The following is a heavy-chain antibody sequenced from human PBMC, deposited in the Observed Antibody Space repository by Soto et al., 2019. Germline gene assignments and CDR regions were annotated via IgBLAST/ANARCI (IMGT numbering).Heavy chain of an antibody. CDR3: ARTPDQIIAARPLLHFDY. D-gene: IGHD6-6*01. Sequence: SETLSLTCTVSGGSISSGGGYYWSWIRQHPGGGLEWIGHIYYSGSTYYNPSLKSRVTISVDRSKNQFSLKLSSVTAADTAVYYCARTPDQIIAARPLLHFDYWGQGTLVTVSS. J-gene: IGHJ4*02. CDR2: IYYSGST. V-gene: IGHV4-30-2*01. CDR1: GGSISSGGGYY.